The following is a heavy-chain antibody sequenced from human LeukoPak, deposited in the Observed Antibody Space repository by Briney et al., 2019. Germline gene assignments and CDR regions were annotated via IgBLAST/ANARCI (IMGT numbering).Heavy chain of an antibody. V-gene: IGHV3-21*01. CDR2: ISSSSSYI. D-gene: IGHD4-17*01. J-gene: IGHJ3*02. Sequence: GGSLRLSCAASGFTFSSYSMNWVRQAPGKGLEWVSSISSSSSYIYYADSVKGRFAISRDNAKNSLYLQMNSLRAEDTAVYYCAREVGDSRAFDIWGQGTMVTVSS. CDR1: GFTFSSYS. CDR3: AREVGDSRAFDI.